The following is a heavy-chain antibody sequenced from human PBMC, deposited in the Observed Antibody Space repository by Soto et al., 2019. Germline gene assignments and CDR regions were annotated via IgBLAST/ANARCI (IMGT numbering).Heavy chain of an antibody. CDR2: INAGNGNT. J-gene: IGHJ6*02. Sequence: AASVKVSCKASGYTFTSYAMHWVRQAPGQRLEWMGWINAGNGNTKYSQKFQGRVTITRDTSASTAYMELSSLRSEDTAVYYCARDLRFGEFYLPYYSGMDVWGQGTTVTVSS. D-gene: IGHD3-10*01. CDR3: ARDLRFGEFYLPYYSGMDV. V-gene: IGHV1-3*01. CDR1: GYTFTSYA.